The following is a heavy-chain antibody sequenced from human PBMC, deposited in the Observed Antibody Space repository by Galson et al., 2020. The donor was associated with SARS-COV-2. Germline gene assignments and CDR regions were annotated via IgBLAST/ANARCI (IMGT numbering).Heavy chain of an antibody. V-gene: IGHV3-74*01. CDR1: GFTFSNYW. CDR3: ARVDLWFGELVIGHFDF. J-gene: IGHJ4*02. CDR2: INSDGSAT. D-gene: IGHD3-10*01. Sequence: GGSLRLSCAPSGFTFSNYWMHWVRQAPGKGLVWVSRINSDGSATDYADSVKGRFTISRDNAKNTLNLQMNSLRAEDTAVYYCARVDLWFGELVIGHFDFWGQGTLVTVSS.